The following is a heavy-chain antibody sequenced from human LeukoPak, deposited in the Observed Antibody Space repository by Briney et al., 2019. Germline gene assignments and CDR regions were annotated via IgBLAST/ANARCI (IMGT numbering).Heavy chain of an antibody. Sequence: ASVKVSCKASGYTFTSYGISWVRQAPGQGLEWMGWISAYNGNTNYAQKLQGRVTMTTDTSTSTAYMELRSLRSDDTAVYYCARDDIQPFRDAFDIWGQGTMVTASS. J-gene: IGHJ3*02. CDR1: GYTFTSYG. V-gene: IGHV1-18*01. D-gene: IGHD5-18*01. CDR2: ISAYNGNT. CDR3: ARDDIQPFRDAFDI.